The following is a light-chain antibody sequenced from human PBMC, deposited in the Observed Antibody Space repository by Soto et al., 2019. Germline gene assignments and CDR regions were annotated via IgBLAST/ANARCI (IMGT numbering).Light chain of an antibody. Sequence: DIQMTQSPSSLSASVGDRVTITCRASQSISSYLNSYQQKPGKAPKLLIYAASSLQSGVPSRFSGSGSGTDFTLTISSLQPEDFATYYCQQSYSTPSAFGPGTKVDIK. CDR2: AAS. V-gene: IGKV1-39*01. J-gene: IGKJ3*01. CDR1: QSISSY. CDR3: QQSYSTPSA.